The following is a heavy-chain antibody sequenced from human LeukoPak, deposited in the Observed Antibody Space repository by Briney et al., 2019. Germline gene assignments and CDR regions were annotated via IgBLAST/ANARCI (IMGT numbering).Heavy chain of an antibody. CDR3: TSSPDDLGYCIITSCPRFDP. J-gene: IGHJ5*02. D-gene: IGHD2-2*01. Sequence: GGSLRLSCAASGFTFSSYAMSWVRQAPGRGPEWVSAISGGDRSTHYADSVKGRFTISRDSSKNTLYLQMNSLRAEDTAVYYCTSSPDDLGYCIITSCPRFDPWGQGTLVTVSS. CDR1: GFTFSSYA. V-gene: IGHV3-23*01. CDR2: ISGGDRST.